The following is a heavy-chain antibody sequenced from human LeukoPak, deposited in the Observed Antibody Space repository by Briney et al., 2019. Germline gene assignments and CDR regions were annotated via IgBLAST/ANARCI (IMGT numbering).Heavy chain of an antibody. Sequence: GGSLRLSCAASGFTFSSYGMHWVRQAPGEGLEWVAVIWYDGSNKYYADSVKGRFTISRDNSKNTLYLQMNSLRAEDTAVYYCAKDLGAAPKAFDIWGQGTMVTVSS. CDR1: GFTFSSYG. CDR3: AKDLGAAPKAFDI. CDR2: IWYDGSNK. V-gene: IGHV3-30*02. D-gene: IGHD6-6*01. J-gene: IGHJ3*02.